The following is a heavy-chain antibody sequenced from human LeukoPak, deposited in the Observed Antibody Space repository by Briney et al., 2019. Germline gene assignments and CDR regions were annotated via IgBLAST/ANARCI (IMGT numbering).Heavy chain of an antibody. D-gene: IGHD1-26*01. V-gene: IGHV1-69*13. CDR2: IIPIFGTA. Sequence: SVKVSCKASGGTFSSYAISWVRQAPGQGLEWMGGIIPIFGTANYAQKFQGRVTITADESTSTAYMELSSLRSEDTAAYYCADVGYSGSSGAFDIWGQGTMVTVSS. J-gene: IGHJ3*02. CDR3: ADVGYSGSSGAFDI. CDR1: GGTFSSYA.